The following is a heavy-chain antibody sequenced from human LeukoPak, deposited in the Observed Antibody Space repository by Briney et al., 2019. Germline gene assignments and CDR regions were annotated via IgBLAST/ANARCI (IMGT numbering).Heavy chain of an antibody. CDR2: VYYSGSA. Sequence: SETLSLTCTVSGGSISSGGYYWSWIRQHPGKGLEWIGYVYYSGSAYYNPSLKSRVTISVDTSENQFSLKLSSVTAADTAVYYCARVNYGSATKEDYWGQGTLVTVSS. CDR3: ARVNYGSATKEDY. J-gene: IGHJ4*02. CDR1: GGSISSGGYY. V-gene: IGHV4-31*03. D-gene: IGHD3-10*01.